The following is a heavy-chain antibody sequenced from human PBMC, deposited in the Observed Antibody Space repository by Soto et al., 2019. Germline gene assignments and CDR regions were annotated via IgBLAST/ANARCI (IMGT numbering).Heavy chain of an antibody. V-gene: IGHV4-59*01. CDR2: IYYSGST. J-gene: IGHJ6*02. CDR1: GGSISSYY. CDR3: ARGGSSWSNYDYYGMDV. Sequence: PSETLSLTCTVSGGSISSYYWSWIRQPPGKGLEWIGYIYYSGSTNYNPSLKSRVTISVDTSKNQFSLKLSSVTAADTAVYYWARGGSSWSNYDYYGMDVWGQGTTVT. D-gene: IGHD6-13*01.